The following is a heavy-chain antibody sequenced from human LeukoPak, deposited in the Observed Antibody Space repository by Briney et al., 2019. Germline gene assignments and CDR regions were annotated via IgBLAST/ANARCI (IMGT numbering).Heavy chain of an antibody. CDR1: GGSISSYY. CDR3: AARPARRDGYNRAFDI. CDR2: IYYSGST. Sequence: PSETLSLTCTVSGGSISSYYWSWIRQPPGKGLEWIGYIYYSGSTNYNPSLKSRVTISVDTSKNQFSLKLSSVTAADTAVYYCAARPARRDGYNRAFDIWGQGTMVTVSS. D-gene: IGHD5-24*01. J-gene: IGHJ3*02. V-gene: IGHV4-59*01.